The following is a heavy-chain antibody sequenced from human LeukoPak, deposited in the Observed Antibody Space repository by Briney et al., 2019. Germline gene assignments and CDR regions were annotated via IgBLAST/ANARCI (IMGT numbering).Heavy chain of an antibody. V-gene: IGHV4-59*08. CDR1: GGSISTYY. CDR3: ARHGVATMTVEMGTFDI. Sequence: SETLSLTCTVPGGSISTYYWSWIRQPPGKGREWIGYIFYSGSTNYNPSLKSRVTISVDTSKNQFSLRLSSVTAADTAVYYCARHGVATMTVEMGTFDIWGQGTMVTVSS. CDR2: IFYSGST. J-gene: IGHJ3*02. D-gene: IGHD3-22*01.